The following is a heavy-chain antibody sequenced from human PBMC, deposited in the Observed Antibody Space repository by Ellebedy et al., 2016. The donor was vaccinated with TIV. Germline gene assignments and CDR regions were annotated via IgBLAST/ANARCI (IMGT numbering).Heavy chain of an antibody. V-gene: IGHV4-61*02. D-gene: IGHD3-3*01. CDR2: IYTSGST. J-gene: IGHJ6*03. CDR3: ARESGYDFWSGYYFYYYYMDG. Sequence: SETLSLXXTVSGGSISSGSYYWSWIRQPAGKGLEWIGRIYTSGSTNYNPSLKSRVTMSVDTSKNQFSLKLSSVTAADTAVYYCARESGYDFWSGYYFYYYYMDGWGRGTTVTVSS. CDR1: GGSISSGSYY.